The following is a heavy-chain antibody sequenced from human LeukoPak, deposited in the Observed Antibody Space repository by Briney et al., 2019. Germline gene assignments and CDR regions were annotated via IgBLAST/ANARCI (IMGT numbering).Heavy chain of an antibody. D-gene: IGHD2-15*01. J-gene: IGHJ4*02. V-gene: IGHV4-34*01. CDR1: GESFSAYF. CDR3: ARGSSFDGYCSAGACDAGYYDS. Sequence: TSETLSLTCAVYGESFSAYFWIWLRQAPGKPLEYIGEINHRGSSHYNPSLKTRVTLSVDTSKNQFSLKLTSVTAADTAVYFCARGSSFDGYCSAGACDAGYYDSWGQGTPVTVSS. CDR2: INHRGSS.